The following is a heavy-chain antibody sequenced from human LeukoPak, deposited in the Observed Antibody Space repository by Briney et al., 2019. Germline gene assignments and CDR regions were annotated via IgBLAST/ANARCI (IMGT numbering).Heavy chain of an antibody. J-gene: IGHJ4*02. V-gene: IGHV4-59*08. D-gene: IGHD5-18*01. CDR3: ARRGYSYGLDY. CDR2: IYSSGST. Sequence: SETLSLTCTVSGGSISRYHWSWIRQPPGKGLEWIGYIYSSGSTNYNPSLKSRVTISVDTSKNQFSLKLSSVTAADTAVYYCARRGYSYGLDYWGQGTLVTVSS. CDR1: GGSISRYH.